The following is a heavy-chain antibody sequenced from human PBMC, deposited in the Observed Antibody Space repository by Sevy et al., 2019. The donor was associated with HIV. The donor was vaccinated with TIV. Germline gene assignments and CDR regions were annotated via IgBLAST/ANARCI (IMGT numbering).Heavy chain of an antibody. CDR2: ISSSSNYL. J-gene: IGHJ3*02. CDR3: ARDRDMITFGVAEAFDI. Sequence: GGSLRLSCAASGFTFSSSAMNWVRQAPGKGLEWVSSISSSSNYLYYPDSLKGRFTISRDNAKNSLYLQMNSLRAEDTAVYYCARDRDMITFGVAEAFDIWGQGTMVSVSS. D-gene: IGHD3-16*01. V-gene: IGHV3-21*01. CDR1: GFTFSSSA.